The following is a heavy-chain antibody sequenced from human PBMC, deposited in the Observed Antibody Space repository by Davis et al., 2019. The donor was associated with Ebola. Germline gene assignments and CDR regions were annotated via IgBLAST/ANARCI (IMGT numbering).Heavy chain of an antibody. CDR3: ARGWQQYDY. CDR1: GITFSSHA. CDR2: ISYDGSNK. J-gene: IGHJ4*02. D-gene: IGHD6-13*01. Sequence: GESLKISCAASGITFSSHAMHWVPQASGKGLKWAAVISYDGSNKYYADSVKGRFTISRDNSKNTLYLQMNSLRAEDTAVYYCARGWQQYDYWGQGTLVTVSS. V-gene: IGHV3-30-3*01.